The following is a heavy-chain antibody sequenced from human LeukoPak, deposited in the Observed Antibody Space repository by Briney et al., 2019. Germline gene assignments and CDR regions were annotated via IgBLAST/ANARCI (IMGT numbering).Heavy chain of an antibody. Sequence: GGSLRLSCAGSGFTFSSYSMNWVRQAPGKGLEWVSSISSGRTYIYYADSVKGRFTISRDNAQNSLYLQMNSLRAEDTAVYYCARDPRGATVTSLKIDYWGQGTLVTVSS. D-gene: IGHD4-17*01. J-gene: IGHJ4*02. CDR2: ISSGRTYI. CDR3: ARDPRGATVTSLKIDY. CDR1: GFTFSSYS. V-gene: IGHV3-21*01.